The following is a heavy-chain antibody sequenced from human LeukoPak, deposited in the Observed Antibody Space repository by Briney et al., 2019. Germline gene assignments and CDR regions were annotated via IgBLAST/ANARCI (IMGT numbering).Heavy chain of an antibody. Sequence: ASVKVSCKASGYTFTSYYMHWVRQAPGQGLEWMGIINPSGGSTSYAQKLQGRVTMTRDMSTSTVYMELSSLRSEDTAVYYCAREVSRDGYNHDAFDIWGQGTMVTVSS. CDR3: AREVSRDGYNHDAFDI. V-gene: IGHV1-46*01. D-gene: IGHD5-24*01. CDR2: INPSGGST. CDR1: GYTFTSYY. J-gene: IGHJ3*02.